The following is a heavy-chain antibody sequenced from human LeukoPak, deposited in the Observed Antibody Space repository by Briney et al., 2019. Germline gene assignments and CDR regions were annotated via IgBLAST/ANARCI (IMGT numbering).Heavy chain of an antibody. CDR3: ARVGYCSSTSCPPFGY. Sequence: GASVKVSCKASGYTFTGYYMHWVRQAPGQGLEWMGWINPNSGGTNYAQKFQGRVTMTRDTSISTAYMELSRLRSDDTAVYYCARVGYCSSTSCPPFGYWGREPWSPSPQ. CDR1: GYTFTGYY. CDR2: INPNSGGT. D-gene: IGHD2-2*03. V-gene: IGHV1-2*02. J-gene: IGHJ4*02.